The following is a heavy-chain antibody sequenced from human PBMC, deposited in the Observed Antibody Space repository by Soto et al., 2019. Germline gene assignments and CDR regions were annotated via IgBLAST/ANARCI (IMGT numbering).Heavy chain of an antibody. CDR1: GGSISSYY. CDR3: ARGAATSDYYYI. Sequence: SETLSLTCTVSGGSISSYYWSWIRQPPGKGLEWIGYIYYSGSTNYNPSLKSRVTISVDTPKNQFSLKLSSVTAADTAVYYCARGAATSDYYYIWGQGTLVTVSS. V-gene: IGHV4-59*01. D-gene: IGHD3-22*01. CDR2: IYYSGST. J-gene: IGHJ4*02.